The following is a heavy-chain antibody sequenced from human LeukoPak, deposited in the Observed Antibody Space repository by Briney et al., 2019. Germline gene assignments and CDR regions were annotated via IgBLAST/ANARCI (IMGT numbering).Heavy chain of an antibody. D-gene: IGHD3-16*01. J-gene: IGHJ1*01. CDR1: GFTFDDYG. V-gene: IGHV3-20*04. Sequence: GGSLRLSCAASGFTFDDYGMSWVRQAPGKGLEWVSGINWNGASTGYADSVKGRFTISRDNAKNSLYLQMNSLRAEDTAVYYCAKDDAWGRYKDWGQGTLVTVSS. CDR3: AKDDAWGRYKD. CDR2: INWNGAST.